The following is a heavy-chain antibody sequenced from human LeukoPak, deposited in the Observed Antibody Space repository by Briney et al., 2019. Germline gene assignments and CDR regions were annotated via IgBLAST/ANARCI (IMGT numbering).Heavy chain of an antibody. V-gene: IGHV1-18*01. D-gene: IGHD6-19*01. Sequence: ASVKVSCKASGYTFTSYGISWVRQAPGQGLEWMGWISAYNGNTNYAQKLQGRVTMTTDTSTSTAYMELRSLRSDDTAVYYRASHSSGWTSDYWGQGTLVTVSS. CDR1: GYTFTSYG. J-gene: IGHJ4*02. CDR3: ASHSSGWTSDY. CDR2: ISAYNGNT.